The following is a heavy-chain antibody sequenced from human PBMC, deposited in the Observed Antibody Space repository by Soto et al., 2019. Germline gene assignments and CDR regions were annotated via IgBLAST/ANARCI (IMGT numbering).Heavy chain of an antibody. D-gene: IGHD3-16*01. Sequence: ASVKVSCKASGYTFTSYAMNWVRQAPGQGLEWMGWINTNTGNPTYAQGFTGRFVFSLDTSVSTAYLQICSLKAEDTAVYYCARYVSLAWGAGPIYYYYGMDVWGQGTTVTVSS. CDR1: GYTFTSYA. J-gene: IGHJ6*02. CDR2: INTNTGNP. CDR3: ARYVSLAWGAGPIYYYYGMDV. V-gene: IGHV7-4-1*01.